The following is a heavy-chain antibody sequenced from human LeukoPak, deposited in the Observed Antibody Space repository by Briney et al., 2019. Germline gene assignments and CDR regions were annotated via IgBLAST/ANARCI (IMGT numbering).Heavy chain of an antibody. V-gene: IGHV4-4*07. Sequence: PSETLSLTCTVSGGSISSYYWSWIRQPAGKGLEWIGRIYTSGSTNYNPSLKSRVTMSVDTSKSQFSLKLSSVTAADTAVYYCARMHYDFWSGYRLDTGISRALYYYYMDVWGKGTTVTVSS. CDR3: ARMHYDFWSGYRLDTGISRALYYYYMDV. CDR1: GGSISSYY. CDR2: IYTSGST. J-gene: IGHJ6*03. D-gene: IGHD3-3*01.